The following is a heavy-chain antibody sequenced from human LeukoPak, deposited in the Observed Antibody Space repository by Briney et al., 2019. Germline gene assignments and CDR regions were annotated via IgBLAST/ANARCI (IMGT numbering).Heavy chain of an antibody. D-gene: IGHD2-21*02. CDR2: IYPGDSGT. CDR1: GYSFTSYW. V-gene: IGHV5-51*01. J-gene: IGHJ4*02. Sequence: GESLKISCKGSGYSFTSYWIGWVRQMPGKGLEWMGIIYPGDSGTRYSPSFQGQVTISADKSISTAYLQWSSLKASDTAMYYCARHGGYCGGDCYSVDYWGQGTLVTVSS. CDR3: ARHGGYCGGDCYSVDY.